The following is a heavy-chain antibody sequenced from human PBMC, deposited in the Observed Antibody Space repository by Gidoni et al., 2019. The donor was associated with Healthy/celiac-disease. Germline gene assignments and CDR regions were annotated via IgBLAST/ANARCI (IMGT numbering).Heavy chain of an antibody. CDR1: GFTFSSYW. D-gene: IGHD2-8*01. V-gene: IGHV3-74*01. Sequence: EVQLVESGGGLVQPGGSLSLSCAASGFTFSSYWMHWVRQASGKGLVWVSRMNSDGSSTSYADSVKGRFTISRDNAKNTLYLQMNSLRAEDTAVYYCARDLIRRGFDLWGRGTLVTVSS. J-gene: IGHJ2*01. CDR2: MNSDGSST. CDR3: ARDLIRRGFDL.